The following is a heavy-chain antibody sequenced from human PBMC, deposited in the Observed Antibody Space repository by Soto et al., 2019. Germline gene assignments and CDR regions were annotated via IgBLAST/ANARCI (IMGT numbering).Heavy chain of an antibody. V-gene: IGHV1-46*03. CDR1: GYTFTSYY. CDR3: ARVPGYDFWSGYYDYFHY. Sequence: QVQLVQSGAEVKKPGASVKVSCKASGYTFTSYYMHWVRQAPGQGLEWMGIINPSGGSTSYAQKFQGRVTMTRDTSTSTVYMELSSLRSEDTAVYYCARVPGYDFWSGYYDYFHYWGQGTLVTVSS. D-gene: IGHD3-3*01. CDR2: INPSGGST. J-gene: IGHJ4*02.